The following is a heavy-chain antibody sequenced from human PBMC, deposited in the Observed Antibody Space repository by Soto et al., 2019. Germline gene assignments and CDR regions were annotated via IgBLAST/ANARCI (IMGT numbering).Heavy chain of an antibody. CDR3: ASRVTSSTGWEY. D-gene: IGHD6-19*01. Sequence: GESLKISCKGSGYMFTNYWIGWVRQMPGKGLEWMGIIHGGDSNTRYSPSFDGQVTISTDKSINTAYLQWSSLKASDTAMYYCASRVTSSTGWEYWGQGTLVTVPQ. J-gene: IGHJ4*02. V-gene: IGHV5-51*01. CDR1: GYMFTNYW. CDR2: IHGGDSNT.